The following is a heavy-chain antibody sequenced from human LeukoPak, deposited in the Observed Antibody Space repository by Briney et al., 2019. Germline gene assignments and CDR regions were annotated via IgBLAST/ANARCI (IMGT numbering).Heavy chain of an antibody. CDR2: IYYSGST. J-gene: IGHJ3*02. Sequence: SETLSLTCTVSGGSISSYYWSWIRQPPGKGLEWIGYIYYSGSTNYNPSLKSRLTISVDTSKNQFSLKLSSVTAADTAVYYCARVPAARFEVAFDIWGQGTMVTVSS. CDR3: ARVPAARFEVAFDI. V-gene: IGHV4-59*01. D-gene: IGHD2-2*01. CDR1: GGSISSYY.